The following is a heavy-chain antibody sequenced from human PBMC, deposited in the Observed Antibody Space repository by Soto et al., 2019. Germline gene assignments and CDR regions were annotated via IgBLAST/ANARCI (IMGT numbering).Heavy chain of an antibody. CDR3: ARGRARSTIFGSAAPFDP. J-gene: IGHJ5*02. Sequence: QVQLVQSGAEVKKPGASVKVSCKASGYTFTSYYMHWVRQAPGQGLEWMGIINPSGGSTSYAQKFQGRVTMTRDTSTSTVYMELSSLRSEYTAEYYSARGRARSTIFGSAAPFDPWGQGTLVTVSS. D-gene: IGHD3-3*01. CDR1: GYTFTSYY. V-gene: IGHV1-46*01. CDR2: INPSGGST.